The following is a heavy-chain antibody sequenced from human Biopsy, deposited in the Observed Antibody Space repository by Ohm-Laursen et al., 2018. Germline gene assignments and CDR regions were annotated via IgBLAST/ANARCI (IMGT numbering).Heavy chain of an antibody. V-gene: IGHV1-8*01. CDR1: GHTFTSYE. D-gene: IGHD3-10*01. Sequence: GASVKVSCKVSGHTFTSYEINWVRQATGQGLEWMGWMNPDSGNTGYAQNFQGRVTMTRNTSISTAYMELSSLRSEDTAVYFCARADPPLFYYGSGSSNWFDPWGQGTLVTVSS. CDR3: ARADPPLFYYGSGSSNWFDP. J-gene: IGHJ5*02. CDR2: MNPDSGNT.